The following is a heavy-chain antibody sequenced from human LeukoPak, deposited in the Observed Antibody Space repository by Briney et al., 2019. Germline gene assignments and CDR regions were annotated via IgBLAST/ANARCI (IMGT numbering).Heavy chain of an antibody. Sequence: PGGSLRLSCTAAGFTFNNYAMSWVRQAPGKGLEWVSVIYSGGSTYYADSVKGRFTISRDTSKNTLYLQMNSLRAEDTAVYYCARHSGPGSYNWFDPWGQGTLVTVSS. CDR3: ARHSGPGSYNWFDP. CDR2: IYSGGST. V-gene: IGHV3-66*04. J-gene: IGHJ5*02. CDR1: GFTFNNYA. D-gene: IGHD3-10*01.